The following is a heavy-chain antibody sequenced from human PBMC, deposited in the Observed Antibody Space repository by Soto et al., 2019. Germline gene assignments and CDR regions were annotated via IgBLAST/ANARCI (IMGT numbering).Heavy chain of an antibody. CDR1: GFTFSEYT. V-gene: IGHV3-23*03. Sequence: EVQLLESGGGLVQPGGSLTLSCAASGFTFSEYTMSWVRQAPGKVLECVSVILSDHNTYYADSVRGRFTISRDNSKNTLYLEMNSLRAEDTAVYYCARRTSGYFGYWGQGTRVTVSS. D-gene: IGHD6-19*01. CDR2: ILSDHNT. J-gene: IGHJ4*02. CDR3: ARRTSGYFGY.